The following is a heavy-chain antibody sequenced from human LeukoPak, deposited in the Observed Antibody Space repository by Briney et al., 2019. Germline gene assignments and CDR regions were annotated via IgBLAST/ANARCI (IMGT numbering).Heavy chain of an antibody. CDR2: IIPILGIA. J-gene: IGHJ4*02. D-gene: IGHD6-19*01. V-gene: IGHV1-69*04. CDR1: GGTFSSYA. Sequence: SVMVSCKASGGTFSSYAISWVRHAPGQGLEWMGRIIPILGIANYAQKFQGRVTITADKSTSTAYMELSSLRSEDTAVYYCARSGIAVAIFDYWGQGTLVTVSS. CDR3: ARSGIAVAIFDY.